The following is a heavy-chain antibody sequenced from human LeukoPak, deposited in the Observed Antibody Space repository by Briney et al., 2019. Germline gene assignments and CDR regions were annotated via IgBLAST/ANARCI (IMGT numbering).Heavy chain of an antibody. CDR1: GGSISSGSYS. Sequence: SETLFLTCSVHGGSISSGSYSRSWFRQPAGKGLEWIGRIYPSGCTNYNPSLKSRDTIPVDTTMHQFYLKLSTVTAADTAVYYCARGLEYYSYYLDYWGQGTLVTVSS. D-gene: IGHD3-10*01. V-gene: IGHV4-61*02. J-gene: IGHJ4*02. CDR3: ARGLEYYSYYLDY. CDR2: IYPSGCT.